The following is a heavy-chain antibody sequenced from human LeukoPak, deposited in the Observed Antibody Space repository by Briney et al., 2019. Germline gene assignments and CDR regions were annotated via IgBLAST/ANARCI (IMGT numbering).Heavy chain of an antibody. CDR2: IYYSGST. D-gene: IGHD1-14*01. V-gene: IGHV4-59*06. CDR1: GGSISSYY. Sequence: PSETLSLTCTVSGGSISSYYWSWIRQHPGKGQEWIGYIYYSGSTYYNPSLKSRVTISVDTSKNQFSLKLSSVTAADTAVYYCAREASPPSKIDYWGQGTLVTVSS. CDR3: AREASPPSKIDY. J-gene: IGHJ4*02.